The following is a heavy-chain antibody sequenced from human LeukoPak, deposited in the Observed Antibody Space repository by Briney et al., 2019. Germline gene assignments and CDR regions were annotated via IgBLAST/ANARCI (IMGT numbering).Heavy chain of an antibody. Sequence: SETLSLTCTVSGDSINAYYWGWIRQPPGKGLEWIGYIYFSGTTKYNPSLESRVAISVDTSKNQFSLKLSSVTAADTAVYYCARDLRSIAADWFDPWGQGTLVTVSS. CDR2: IYFSGTT. D-gene: IGHD6-13*01. CDR3: ARDLRSIAADWFDP. V-gene: IGHV4-59*12. CDR1: GDSINAYY. J-gene: IGHJ5*02.